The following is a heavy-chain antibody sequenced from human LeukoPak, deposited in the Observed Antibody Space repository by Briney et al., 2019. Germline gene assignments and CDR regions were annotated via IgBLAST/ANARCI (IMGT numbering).Heavy chain of an antibody. V-gene: IGHV4-39*07. CDR3: ARDSYYCTTTCYPNWFDP. J-gene: IGHJ5*02. CDR2: IYYSGST. Sequence: SKTLSLTCTVSGGSISSSSYYWGWIRQPPGKGLEWIGSIYYSGSTYYNPSLKSRVTISVDTSKNQFSLKLSSVTAADTAVYYCARDSYYCTTTCYPNWFDPWGQGTLVTVSS. CDR1: GGSISSSSYY. D-gene: IGHD2-2*01.